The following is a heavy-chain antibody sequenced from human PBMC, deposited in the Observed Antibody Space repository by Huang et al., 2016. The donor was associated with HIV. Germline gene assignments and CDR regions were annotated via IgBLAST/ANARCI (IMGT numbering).Heavy chain of an antibody. D-gene: IGHD6-19*01. CDR1: SYD. CDR3: ARGSSGWVY. CDR2: MNPNSGNT. Sequence: SYDINWVRQATGQGLEWMGWMNPNSGNTGYAQKFQGRVTITRNTSISTAYMGLSSLRSEDTAVYYCARGSSGWVYWGQGTLVTVSS. V-gene: IGHV1-8*03. J-gene: IGHJ4*02.